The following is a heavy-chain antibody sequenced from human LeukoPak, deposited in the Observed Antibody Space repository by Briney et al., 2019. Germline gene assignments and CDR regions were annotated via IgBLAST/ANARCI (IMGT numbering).Heavy chain of an antibody. CDR3: AKDGTPRGLWFGELLPFDY. V-gene: IGHV3-23*01. J-gene: IGHJ4*02. Sequence: GGSLRLSCAASGFTFSSYAMSWVRQAPGKGLEWVSAISGSGGSTYYADSVKGRFTISRDNSKNTLYLQMNSLRAEDTAVYYCAKDGTPRGLWFGELLPFDYWGQGTLVTVSS. CDR1: GFTFSSYA. CDR2: ISGSGGST. D-gene: IGHD3-10*01.